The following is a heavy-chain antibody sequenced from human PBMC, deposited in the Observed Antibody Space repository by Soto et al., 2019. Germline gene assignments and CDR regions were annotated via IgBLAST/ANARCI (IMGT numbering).Heavy chain of an antibody. D-gene: IGHD2-21*02. CDR1: GFSLSTIGVG. CDR2: IYWDDDK. Sequence: QITLKESGPTLVKPTQTLTLTCTFSGFSLSTIGVGVGWIRQPPGKALEWLALIYWDDDKRYSPSLKSRLTVTKDTSKNQVVLTMTNMDPVDPATYYCVQSRCGGDCLQSYSTHSYYGLDVWGQGTTVTVSS. V-gene: IGHV2-5*02. CDR3: VQSRCGGDCLQSYSTHSYYGLDV. J-gene: IGHJ6*02.